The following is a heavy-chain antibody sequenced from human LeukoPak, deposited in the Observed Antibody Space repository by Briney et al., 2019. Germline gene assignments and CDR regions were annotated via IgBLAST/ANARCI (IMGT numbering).Heavy chain of an antibody. V-gene: IGHV3-23*01. CDR3: AKPRGPTVPKLFFDY. CDR2: ILGSGSTT. J-gene: IGHJ4*02. Sequence: PGGSLRLSCAASGFTFSGNAMTWVRQAPGKGLEWVSTILGSGSTTYYADSVKGRFTISRDNPKNTLYLQMNSLRGEDTAVYFCAKPRGPTVPKLFFDYWGQGTLVTVSS. D-gene: IGHD3-10*01. CDR1: GFTFSGNA.